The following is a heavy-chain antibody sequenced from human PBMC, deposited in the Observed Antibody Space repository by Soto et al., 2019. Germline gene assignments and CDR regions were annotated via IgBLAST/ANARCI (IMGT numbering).Heavy chain of an antibody. Sequence: QMQLVQSGAEVKKTGSSVTVSCKALGNTFSYRYLHWVRQAPGQALEWMGWITPFSGDVHYAQKFKEGATLTRDRSVNTGYMRMTSLRAEDTAIYFCASGGAGSGPFTWELPDHWGQGTLVTVSS. CDR2: ITPFSGDV. D-gene: IGHD1-26*01. J-gene: IGHJ4*02. CDR1: GNTFSYRY. V-gene: IGHV1-45*02. CDR3: ASGGAGSGPFTWELPDH.